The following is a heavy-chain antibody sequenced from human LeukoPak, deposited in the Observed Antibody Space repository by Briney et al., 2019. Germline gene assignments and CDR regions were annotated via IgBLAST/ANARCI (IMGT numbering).Heavy chain of an antibody. CDR2: ISSSFSHI. J-gene: IGHJ3*02. Sequence: GRSLRLSCAASGFTFSSYSMNWVRQAPGEGLEWVSSISSSFSHISYADSVKGRFTISRDNAKNSLFLQMNSLKAEDTAVYYCAREARGIADAFDIWGQGTMVTVSS. CDR3: AREARGIADAFDI. V-gene: IGHV3-21*01. D-gene: IGHD6-13*01. CDR1: GFTFSSYS.